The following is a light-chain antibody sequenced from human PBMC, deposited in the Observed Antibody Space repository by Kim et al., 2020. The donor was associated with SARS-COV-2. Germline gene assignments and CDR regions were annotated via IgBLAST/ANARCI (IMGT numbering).Light chain of an antibody. Sequence: GQKVTISCSGSSSNIAKNYVSWYQQLPGTAPKLLIYDNNKRPSGIPDRFSGSKSGTSATLGITGLQTGDEADYYCGAWDNSLSGRVFGGGTQLTVL. V-gene: IGLV1-51*01. CDR3: GAWDNSLSGRV. CDR1: SSNIAKNY. J-gene: IGLJ3*02. CDR2: DNN.